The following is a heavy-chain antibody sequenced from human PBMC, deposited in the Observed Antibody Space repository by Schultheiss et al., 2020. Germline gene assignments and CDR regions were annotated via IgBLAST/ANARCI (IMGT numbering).Heavy chain of an antibody. CDR2: IYYSGST. V-gene: IGHV4-61*08. Sequence: SETLSLTCTVSSGSISSGGYYWSWVRQPPGKGLEWIGYIYYSGSTNYNPSLKSRVTISVDTSKNQFSLKLSSVTAADTAVYYCARGTDKAGGLIDPWGQGTLVTVSS. J-gene: IGHJ5*02. CDR3: ARGTDKAGGLIDP. CDR1: SGSISSGGYY. D-gene: IGHD3-16*01.